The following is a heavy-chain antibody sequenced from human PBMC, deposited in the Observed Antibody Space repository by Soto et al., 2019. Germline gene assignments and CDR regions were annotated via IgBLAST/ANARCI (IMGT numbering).Heavy chain of an antibody. Sequence: PGGSLRLSCAASGFTFSSYGMHWVRQAPGKGLEWVAVISYDGSNKYYADSVKGRFTISRDNSKNTLYLQMNSLRAEDTAVYYCAKDRKSLYDIPWNWGQGTLVTVSS. CDR2: ISYDGSNK. CDR3: AKDRKSLYDIPWN. J-gene: IGHJ4*02. CDR1: GFTFSSYG. D-gene: IGHD3-9*01. V-gene: IGHV3-30*18.